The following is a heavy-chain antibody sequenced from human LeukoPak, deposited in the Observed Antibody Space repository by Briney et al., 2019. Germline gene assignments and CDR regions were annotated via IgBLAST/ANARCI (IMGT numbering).Heavy chain of an antibody. Sequence: GSLRLSCAASGFTFSSYAMSWVRQAPGKGLEWVSAISGSGGATYYADSVKGRFAISRDNSKNTLYLQMNSLRAEDTAVYYCAKNRRSPEYYFDYWGQGTLVTVSS. CDR1: GFTFSSYA. CDR2: ISGSGGAT. J-gene: IGHJ4*02. CDR3: AKNRRSPEYYFDY. D-gene: IGHD2/OR15-2a*01. V-gene: IGHV3-23*01.